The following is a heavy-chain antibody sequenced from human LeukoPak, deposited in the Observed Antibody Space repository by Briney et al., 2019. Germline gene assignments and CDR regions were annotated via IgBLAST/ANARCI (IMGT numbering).Heavy chain of an antibody. D-gene: IGHD6-19*01. CDR3: ARDWAAVAGTDY. CDR2: MNPNSGNT. Sequence: EASVKVSCKASGYTFISDDINWVRQATGQGLEWMGWMNPNSGNTGYAQKFQGRVTMTRNTSISTAYMELTSLRSEDTAVYYCARDWAAVAGTDYWGQGTLVTVSS. V-gene: IGHV1-8*01. CDR1: GYTFISDD. J-gene: IGHJ4*02.